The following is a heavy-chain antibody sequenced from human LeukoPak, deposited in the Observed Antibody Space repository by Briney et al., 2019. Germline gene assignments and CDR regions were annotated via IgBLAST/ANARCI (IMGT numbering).Heavy chain of an antibody. D-gene: IGHD6-13*01. CDR2: ISGSGGST. V-gene: IGHV3-23*01. CDR3: AKDPYSSSYQLNWFDP. CDR1: GFTFSSYA. Sequence: PGGSLRLSCAASGFTFSSYAVSWVRQAPGKGLEWVSAISGSGGSTYYADSVKGRFTISRDNSKNTLYLQMNSLRAEDTAVYYCAKDPYSSSYQLNWFDPWGQGTLVTVSS. J-gene: IGHJ5*02.